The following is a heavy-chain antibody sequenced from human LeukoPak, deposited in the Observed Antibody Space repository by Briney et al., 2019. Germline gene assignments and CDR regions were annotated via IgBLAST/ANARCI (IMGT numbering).Heavy chain of an antibody. CDR3: ARNSGRDGYYYYMDV. CDR2: ISSSGSTI. Sequence: GGSLRLSCAASGFTFSSYEMNWVRQAPGKGLEWVSHISSSGSTIYYADSVKGRFTISRDNAKNSLYLQMNSLRAEDTAVYYCARNSGRDGYYYYMDVWGKGTTVTVSS. V-gene: IGHV3-48*03. CDR1: GFTFSSYE. D-gene: IGHD1-26*01. J-gene: IGHJ6*03.